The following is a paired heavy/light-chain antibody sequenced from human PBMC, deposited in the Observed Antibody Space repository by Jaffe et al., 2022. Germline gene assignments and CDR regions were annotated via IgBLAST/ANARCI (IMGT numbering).Heavy chain of an antibody. J-gene: IGHJ4*02. CDR1: GGSISSSNW. CDR2: IYHSGST. V-gene: IGHV4-4*02. CDR3: ARGYCSGGSCYFLGSNYFDY. Sequence: QVQLQESGPGLVKPSGTLSLTCAVSGGSISSSNWWSWVRQPPGKGLEWIGEIYHSGSTNYNPSLKSRVTISVDKSKNQFSLKLSSVTAADTAVYYCARGYCSGGSCYFLGSNYFDYWGQGTLVTVSS. D-gene: IGHD2-15*01.
Light chain of an antibody. CDR3: QQFNSYPHRGLT. CDR2: DAS. J-gene: IGKJ4*01. V-gene: IGKV1-13*02. CDR1: QGISSA. Sequence: AIQLTQSPSSLSASVGDRVTITCRASQGISSALAWYQQKPGKAPKLLIYDASSLESGVPSRFSGSGSGTDFTLTISSLQPEDFATYYCQQFNSYPHRGLTFGGGTKVEIK.